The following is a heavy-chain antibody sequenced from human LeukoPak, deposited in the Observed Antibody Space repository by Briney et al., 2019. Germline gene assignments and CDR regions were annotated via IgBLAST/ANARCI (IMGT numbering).Heavy chain of an antibody. CDR1: GFSFSNYG. J-gene: IGHJ6*03. D-gene: IGHD5-18*01. CDR2: ISSSSSYI. Sequence: GGSLRLSCAASGFSFSNYGMNWVRQAPGKGLEWVSFISSSSSYIYYADSTKGRFTISRDNAKNSLQMNSLRAEDTAVYYCARDQWLQSDYYMDVWGKGTTVTVSS. CDR3: ARDQWLQSDYYMDV. V-gene: IGHV3-21*01.